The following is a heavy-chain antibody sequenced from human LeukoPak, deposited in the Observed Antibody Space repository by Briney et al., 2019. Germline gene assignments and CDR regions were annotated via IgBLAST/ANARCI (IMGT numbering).Heavy chain of an antibody. Sequence: ASVNVSFKASGYTFTGYYMHWVRLAPGQGLEWMAWMNPNTGNTGFAQKFQGRVTVSRNTDISTAYMELNSLRSEDTAVYYCARFGGGATKDDRLDYWGQGTLVTVSS. CDR2: MNPNTGNT. D-gene: IGHD3-16*01. CDR3: ARFGGGATKDDRLDY. J-gene: IGHJ4*02. V-gene: IGHV1-8*03. CDR1: GYTFTGYY.